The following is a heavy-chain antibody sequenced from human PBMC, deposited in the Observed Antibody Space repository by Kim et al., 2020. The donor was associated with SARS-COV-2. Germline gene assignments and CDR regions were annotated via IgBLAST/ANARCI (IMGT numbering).Heavy chain of an antibody. J-gene: IGHJ5*02. CDR3: ARGRISLWYYDSSGYSNWFDP. CDR1: GGSFSGYY. Sequence: SETLSLTCAVYGGSFSGYYWSWIRQPPGKGLEWIGEINHSGSTNYNPSLKSRVTISVDTSKNQFSLKLSSVTAADTAVYYCARGRISLWYYDSSGYSNWFDPWGQGTLVTVSS. D-gene: IGHD3-22*01. V-gene: IGHV4-34*01. CDR2: INHSGST.